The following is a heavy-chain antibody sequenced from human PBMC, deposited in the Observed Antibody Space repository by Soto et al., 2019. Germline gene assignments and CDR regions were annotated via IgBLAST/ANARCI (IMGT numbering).Heavy chain of an antibody. CDR3: ARGYRSGWYGADYFDY. D-gene: IGHD6-19*01. V-gene: IGHV1-8*01. CDR2: MNPNSGNT. J-gene: IGHJ4*02. Sequence: PSVKVSCKASGYTFTSYDINWVRQATGQGLEWMGWMNPNSGNTGYAQKFQGRVTMTRNTSISTAYMELSSLRSEDTAVYYCARGYRSGWYGADYFDYWGQGTLVTVSS. CDR1: GYTFTSYD.